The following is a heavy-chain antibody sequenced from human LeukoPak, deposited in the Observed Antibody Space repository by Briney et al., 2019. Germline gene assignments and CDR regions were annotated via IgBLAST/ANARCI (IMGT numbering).Heavy chain of an antibody. CDR3: AKAAWDYGSGNYPYDY. J-gene: IGHJ4*02. CDR2: ISGTGGST. Sequence: GGSLRLSCAASGFTFNNYAMNWVRQAPGKGLEWVSSISGTGGSTYYADSVKGRLTISRDNSKNTLYLQMNSLRAGETAVYYCAKAAWDYGSGNYPYDYWGQGTLVTVSS. CDR1: GFTFNNYA. V-gene: IGHV3-23*01. D-gene: IGHD3-10*01.